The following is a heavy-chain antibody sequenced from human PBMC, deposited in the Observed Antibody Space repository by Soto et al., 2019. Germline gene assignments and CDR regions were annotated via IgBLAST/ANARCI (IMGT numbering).Heavy chain of an antibody. CDR2: VYFSGST. D-gene: IGHD3-16*01. CDR3: ARIPVDTYMIYWSDP. Sequence: SETLSLTCSVSGDSVSSGDYYWSWLWQPQGEGLEWIGHVYFSGSTNYIPSLKSRLTMSVDTATNQFSLKLNSVTAADTAVYYCARIPVDTYMIYWSDPWVQGTQVTVS. V-gene: IGHV4-61*08. J-gene: IGHJ5*02. CDR1: GDSVSSGDYY.